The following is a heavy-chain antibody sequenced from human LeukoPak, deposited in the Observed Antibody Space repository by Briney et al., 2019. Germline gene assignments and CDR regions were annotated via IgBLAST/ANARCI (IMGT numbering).Heavy chain of an antibody. Sequence: SQTLSLTCAISGDSVSSNTAAWNWIRQSSSRGLEWLGRTFYRSNWYDDYAASVKSRITINPDTSKNQFSLHLKSVTPEDTAVYYCAREVAGTWAFDIWGQGTRVTVSS. CDR3: AREVAGTWAFDI. J-gene: IGHJ3*02. CDR2: TFYRSNWYD. V-gene: IGHV6-1*01. D-gene: IGHD6-19*01. CDR1: GDSVSSNTAA.